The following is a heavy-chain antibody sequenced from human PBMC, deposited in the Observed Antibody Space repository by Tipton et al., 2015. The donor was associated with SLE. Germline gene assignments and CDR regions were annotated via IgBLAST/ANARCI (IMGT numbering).Heavy chain of an antibody. D-gene: IGHD6-6*01. CDR2: IKSKTDGGTT. J-gene: IGHJ4*02. CDR3: TTDLRIAARPDY. V-gene: IGHV3-15*01. Sequence: QLVQSGGGLVKPGGSLRLSCAASGFTFSNAWMSWVRQAPGKGLEWVGRIKSKTDGGTTDYAAPVKGRFTISRDDSKNTLYLQMNSLKTEDTAAYYCTTDLRIAARPDYWGQGTLITVSS. CDR1: GFTFSNAW.